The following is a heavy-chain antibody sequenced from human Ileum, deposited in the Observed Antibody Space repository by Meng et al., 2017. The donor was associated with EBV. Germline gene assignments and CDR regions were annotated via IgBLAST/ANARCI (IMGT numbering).Heavy chain of an antibody. CDR1: GGSISSSSCY. D-gene: IGHD1-14*01. CDR3: ARHHHSPTFDY. Sequence: QLQLQESGPGLVKPSETLSLACTVSGGSISSSSCYWAWIRQPPGEGLEWIGSVVYSGTTYYTSSLKSRVSISVDTSKNQFSLKLSSVTAADTAVYYCARHHHSPTFDYWGQGTLVTVSS. V-gene: IGHV4-39*01. J-gene: IGHJ4*02. CDR2: VVYSGTT.